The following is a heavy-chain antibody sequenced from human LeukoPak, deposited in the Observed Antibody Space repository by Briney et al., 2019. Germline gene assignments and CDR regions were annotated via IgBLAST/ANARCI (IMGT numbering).Heavy chain of an antibody. CDR3: ARARYYYSYYMDV. CDR2: INPNSGGT. CDR1: GYTFTGYY. J-gene: IGHJ6*03. Sequence: ASVKVSCKASGYTFTGYYMHWVRQAPGQGLEWMGWINPNSGGTNYAQKFQGRVTMTRDTSISTAYMELSRLRSDDTAMYYCARARYYYSYYMDVWGKGTTVTISS. V-gene: IGHV1-2*02.